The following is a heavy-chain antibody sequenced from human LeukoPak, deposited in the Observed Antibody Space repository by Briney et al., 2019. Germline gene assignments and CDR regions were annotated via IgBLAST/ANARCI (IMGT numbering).Heavy chain of an antibody. V-gene: IGHV4-4*07. Sequence: SETLSLTCTVSGGSISSYYWSWIRQPAGKGLEWIGRIYGTGSTYYNPSLKSRVSMSLDTSKNQFFMKLNSVTAADTAIYYCAKDLPGNDAFDVWGQGTAVTVSS. CDR2: IYGTGST. J-gene: IGHJ3*01. CDR3: AKDLPGNDAFDV. D-gene: IGHD2-15*01. CDR1: GGSISSYY.